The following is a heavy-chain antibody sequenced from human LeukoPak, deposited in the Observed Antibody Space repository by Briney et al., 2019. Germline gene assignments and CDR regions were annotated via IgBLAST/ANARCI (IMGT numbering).Heavy chain of an antibody. CDR2: ISSSGSTI. CDR3: ARDCRNYYDSSDTFDY. CDR1: GFTFSDYY. Sequence: PGGSLRLSCAASGFTFSDYYMSWIRQAPGKGLEWVSYISSSGSTIYYADSVKGRFTISRDNAKNSLYLQMNSLRAEDTAVYYCARDCRNYYDSSDTFDYWGQGTLVTVSS. D-gene: IGHD3-22*01. J-gene: IGHJ4*02. V-gene: IGHV3-11*04.